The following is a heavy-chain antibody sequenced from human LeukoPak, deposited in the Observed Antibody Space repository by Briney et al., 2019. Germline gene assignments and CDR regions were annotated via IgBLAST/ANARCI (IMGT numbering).Heavy chain of an antibody. D-gene: IGHD2/OR15-2a*01. Sequence: SETLSLTCAVYGGSFSGYYWTWIRQAPGKGLEWIGYISDIGRTNYNPSLKSRVTISVDTSKNQFSLRLTSVTAADTAVYYCALRRLTSAQIIEDNWFDPWGQGTLVTVSS. CDR2: ISDIGRT. J-gene: IGHJ5*02. V-gene: IGHV4-59*01. CDR3: ALRRLTSAQIIEDNWFDP. CDR1: GGSFSGYY.